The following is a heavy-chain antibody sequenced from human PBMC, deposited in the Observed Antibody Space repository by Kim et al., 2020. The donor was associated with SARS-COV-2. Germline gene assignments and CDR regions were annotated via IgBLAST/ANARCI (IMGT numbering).Heavy chain of an antibody. Sequence: YAPSVKGRFIVSRENSKTSLYLQMNSLKTEDTAVYYCASDTAAAMDVWGQGTTVTVSS. D-gene: IGHD6-25*01. CDR3: ASDTAAAMDV. V-gene: IGHV3-72*01. J-gene: IGHJ6*02.